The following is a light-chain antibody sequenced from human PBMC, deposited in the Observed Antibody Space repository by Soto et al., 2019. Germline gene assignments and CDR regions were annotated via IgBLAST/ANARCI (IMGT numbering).Light chain of an antibody. CDR1: SSNIGACYD. V-gene: IGLV1-40*01. CDR3: QSYDSSLSGSRV. J-gene: IGLJ1*01. Sequence: QSVLTQPPSVSGAPGQRVTISCTGSSSNIGACYDVHWYQQLPGTALKLLIYANNNRPSGVPDRFSGSKSVTSASLAITGLQAEDEADYYCQSYDSSLSGSRVFGTGTKLTVL. CDR2: ANN.